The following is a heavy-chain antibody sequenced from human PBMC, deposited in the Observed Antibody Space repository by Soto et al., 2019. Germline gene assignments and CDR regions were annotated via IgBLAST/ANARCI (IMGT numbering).Heavy chain of an antibody. Sequence: QVQLVQSGPEVKKPGSSVKVSCKASGGTFSSYAIRWVRQAPGQGLEWKGGIIPIFGTANYAQKFQARVTITADKSTSTSYMKLSSLRFEDTAEYYCASGRLWVGQSNFAYWGQGTVVAGSS. CDR3: ASGRLWVGQSNFAY. CDR2: IIPIFGTA. CDR1: GGTFSSYA. D-gene: IGHD3-10*01. J-gene: IGHJ4*02. V-gene: IGHV1-69*06.